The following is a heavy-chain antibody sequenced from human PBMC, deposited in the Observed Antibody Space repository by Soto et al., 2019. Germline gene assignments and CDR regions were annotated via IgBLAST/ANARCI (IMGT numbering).Heavy chain of an antibody. Sequence: GESLKISCKGSGYSFTSYWIGWVRQMPGRGLEWMGIIYPGDSDTRYSPSFQGQVTISADKSISTAYLQWSSLKASDTAMYYCARHYYSGSYKHGMDVWGQGTTVTVSS. CDR1: GYSFTSYW. D-gene: IGHD1-26*01. CDR2: IYPGDSDT. V-gene: IGHV5-51*01. J-gene: IGHJ6*02. CDR3: ARHYYSGSYKHGMDV.